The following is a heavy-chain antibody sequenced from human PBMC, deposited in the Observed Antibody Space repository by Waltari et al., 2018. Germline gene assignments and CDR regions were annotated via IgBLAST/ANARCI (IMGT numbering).Heavy chain of an antibody. CDR2: INPNSGGT. V-gene: IGHV1-2*06. J-gene: IGHJ4*02. D-gene: IGHD3-16*02. CDR1: GYTFTGYY. Sequence: QVQLVQSGAEVKKPGASVKVSCKASGYTFTGYYMHGVRQAPGQGLEWMGRINPNSGGTNYAQKFQGRVTMTRDTSISTAYMELSRLRSDDTAVYYCARDMITFGGVIARFDYWGQGTLVTVSS. CDR3: ARDMITFGGVIARFDY.